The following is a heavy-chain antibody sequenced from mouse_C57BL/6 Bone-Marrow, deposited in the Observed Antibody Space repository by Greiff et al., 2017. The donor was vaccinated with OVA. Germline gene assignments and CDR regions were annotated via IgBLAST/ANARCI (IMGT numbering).Heavy chain of an antibody. V-gene: IGHV1-55*01. D-gene: IGHD1-1*01. J-gene: IGHJ4*01. CDR3: ARSGITTVEGDFAMDY. Sequence: QVQLQQPGAELVKPGASVKMSCKASGYTFTSYWITWVKQRPGQGLAWIGDIYPGSGRTNYNEKFKSTATLTVDTSSSTAYMQLSSLTSEDSAVYDCARSGITTVEGDFAMDYGGQGTSVTGSS. CDR1: GYTFTSYW. CDR2: IYPGSGRT.